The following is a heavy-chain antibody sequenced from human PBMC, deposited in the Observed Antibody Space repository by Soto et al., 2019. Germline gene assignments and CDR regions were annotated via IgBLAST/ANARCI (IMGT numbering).Heavy chain of an antibody. J-gene: IGHJ4*02. CDR3: ARSQQLSTSDY. CDR1: GYTXTSYG. D-gene: IGHD6-13*01. V-gene: IGHV1-18*04. CDR2: ISAYNGNT. Sequence: SXKVSFKASGYTXTSYGIHLVRQAPGQGLEWIGWISAYNGNTNYAQKLQGRVTITTDTSTSTAYIELRRMRSDDTAVYYCARSQQLSTSDYWGQGTLVTVSS.